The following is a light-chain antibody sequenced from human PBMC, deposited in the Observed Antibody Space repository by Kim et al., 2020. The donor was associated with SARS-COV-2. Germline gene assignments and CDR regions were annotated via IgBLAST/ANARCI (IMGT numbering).Light chain of an antibody. J-gene: IGKJ1*01. Sequence: SASVGDRVTITCRASHNINNLLAWYQQKPGRAPNLLIYKASTLATGVPFRFSGTGSGTEFILTISSLQPDDFATYYCQQYYDYWTFGQGTKVDIK. CDR3: QQYYDYWT. V-gene: IGKV1-5*03. CDR2: KAS. CDR1: HNINNL.